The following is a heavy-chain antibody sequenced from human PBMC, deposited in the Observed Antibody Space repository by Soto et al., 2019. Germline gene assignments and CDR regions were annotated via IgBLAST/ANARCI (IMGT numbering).Heavy chain of an antibody. V-gene: IGHV3-53*01. CDR1: GFSVSSNY. CDR3: SGDPSGYDEGAWYHGVDV. CDR2: IYINGST. D-gene: IGHD5-12*01. Sequence: VGSLKLSFEATGFSVSSNYMSLVRQAPGEGLEWVAIIYINGSTDYADSVQGRFSVSRDIYKNTLFLQMNNLRAEDTAVYFCSGDPSGYDEGAWYHGVDVWGQGTPVTVSS. J-gene: IGHJ6*01.